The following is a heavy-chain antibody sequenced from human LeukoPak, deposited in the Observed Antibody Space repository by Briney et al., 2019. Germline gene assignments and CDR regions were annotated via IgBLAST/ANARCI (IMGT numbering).Heavy chain of an antibody. J-gene: IGHJ4*02. Sequence: GGSLRLSCAASGFTLSTYWMHWVRQGPGKGLEWVSAISGSGGSTYYADSVKGRFTISRDNSKNTLYLQMNSLRAEDTAVYYCAKGSYCSGGSCFFDYWGQGTLVTVSS. CDR3: AKGSYCSGGSCFFDY. CDR1: GFTLSTYW. CDR2: ISGSGGST. V-gene: IGHV3-23*01. D-gene: IGHD2-15*01.